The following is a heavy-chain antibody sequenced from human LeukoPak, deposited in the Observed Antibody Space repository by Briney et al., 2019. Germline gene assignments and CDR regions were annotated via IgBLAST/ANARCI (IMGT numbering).Heavy chain of an antibody. Sequence: APVKVSCKASGYIFTSYDINWVRQATGQGLEWMGWISAYNGNTNYAQKLQGRVTMTTDTSTSTAYMELRSLRSDDTAVYYCARDIAAAENWFDPWGQGTLVTVSS. CDR3: ARDIAAAENWFDP. V-gene: IGHV1-18*01. CDR1: GYIFTSYD. D-gene: IGHD6-13*01. J-gene: IGHJ5*02. CDR2: ISAYNGNT.